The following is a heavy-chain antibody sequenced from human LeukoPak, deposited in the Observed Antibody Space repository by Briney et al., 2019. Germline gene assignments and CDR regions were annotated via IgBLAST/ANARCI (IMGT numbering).Heavy chain of an antibody. CDR1: GFTFSSYS. V-gene: IGHV3-21*01. Sequence: AGTLRLSCGASGFTFSSYSMIWVRQAPGKGLDWVASITETSTYIFYADSLKGRFTISRDNAKNSLYLQMNSLRAEDTAVYYCARAAYSSSWYWDYWGQGSLVTVSS. CDR3: ARAAYSSSWYWDY. J-gene: IGHJ4*02. CDR2: ITETSTYI. D-gene: IGHD6-13*01.